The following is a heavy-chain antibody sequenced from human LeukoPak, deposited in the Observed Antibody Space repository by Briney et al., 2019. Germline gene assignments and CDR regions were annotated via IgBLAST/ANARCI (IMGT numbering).Heavy chain of an antibody. V-gene: IGHV3-21*01. Sequence: GGSLRLSCAASGFTFSSYAMSWVRQAPGKGLEWVSSISSSGTYIYYRDSVKGRFTISRDNAENSLYLQMNSLRAEDTAVYYCADYGANSMDVWGKGTTVTVSS. CDR3: ADYGANSMDV. CDR2: ISSSGTYI. CDR1: GFTFSSYA. J-gene: IGHJ6*04. D-gene: IGHD4-23*01.